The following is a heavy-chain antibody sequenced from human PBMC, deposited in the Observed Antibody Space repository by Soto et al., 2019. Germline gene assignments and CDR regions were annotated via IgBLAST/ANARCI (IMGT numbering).Heavy chain of an antibody. Sequence: PSETLSLTCTVSGGSISSYYWSWIRQPPGKGLEWIGYIYYSGSTNYNPSLKSRVTISVDTSKNQFSLKLSSVTAADTAVYYCAVATYYDFWSGLRGGYYYGMDVWGQGTTVTVSS. CDR1: GGSISSYY. CDR2: IYYSGST. D-gene: IGHD3-3*01. V-gene: IGHV4-59*01. J-gene: IGHJ6*02. CDR3: AVATYYDFWSGLRGGYYYGMDV.